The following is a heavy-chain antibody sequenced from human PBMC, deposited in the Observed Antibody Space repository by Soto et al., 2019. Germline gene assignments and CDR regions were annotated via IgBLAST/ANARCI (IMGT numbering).Heavy chain of an antibody. V-gene: IGHV3-74*01. Sequence: GSLRLSCAASGFTFSSYWMHWVRQTPGKGLVWVSCINNDGSSTRYADSVKGRFTMSRDNTQNTLYLQMNSLRAEDTAVYYCARDVHLQSFDSWGQGTLVTVSS. D-gene: IGHD1-1*01. CDR3: ARDVHLQSFDS. CDR2: INNDGSST. J-gene: IGHJ4*02. CDR1: GFTFSSYW.